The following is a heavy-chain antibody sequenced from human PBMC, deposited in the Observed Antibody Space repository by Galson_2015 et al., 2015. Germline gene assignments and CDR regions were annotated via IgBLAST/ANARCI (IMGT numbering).Heavy chain of an antibody. Sequence: SVKVSCKASGYTFTGYYMHWVRQAPGQGLEWMGLINPNTGGTRYAQNFQGWITMTRDTSISAAYMELSRLRSDDTAVYYCARGRGYCSTTTCHEFDYWGQGTLVTVSS. D-gene: IGHD2-2*01. V-gene: IGHV1-2*04. J-gene: IGHJ4*02. CDR1: GYTFTGYY. CDR2: INPNTGGT. CDR3: ARGRGYCSTTTCHEFDY.